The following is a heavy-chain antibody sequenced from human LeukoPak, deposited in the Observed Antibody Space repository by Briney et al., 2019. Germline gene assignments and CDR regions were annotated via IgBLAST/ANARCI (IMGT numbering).Heavy chain of an antibody. CDR2: INPNSGGT. V-gene: IGHV1-2*04. CDR3: ARGGIYSSSWYGFTDAFDI. CDR1: GYIFTSYD. J-gene: IGHJ3*02. Sequence: ASVKVSCKASGYIFTSYDINWVRQATGQGLEWMGWINPNSGGTNYAQKFQGWVTMTRDTSISTAYMELSRLRSDDTAVYYCARGGIYSSSWYGFTDAFDIWGQGTMVTVSS. D-gene: IGHD6-13*01.